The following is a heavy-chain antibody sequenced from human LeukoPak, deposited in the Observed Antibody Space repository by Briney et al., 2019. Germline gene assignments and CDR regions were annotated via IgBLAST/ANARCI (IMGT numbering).Heavy chain of an antibody. D-gene: IGHD3-10*01. CDR2: ISSSSSYI. V-gene: IGHV3-21*04. J-gene: IGHJ4*02. CDR3: ASTMVRGAQHDY. CDR1: GFTFSSYS. Sequence: GGSLRLSCAASGFTFSSYSMNWVRQAPGKGLEWVSSISSSSSYIYYADSVKGRFTISRDNAKNSLYLQMNSLRAEDTAVYYCASTMVRGAQHDYWGQGTLVTVSS.